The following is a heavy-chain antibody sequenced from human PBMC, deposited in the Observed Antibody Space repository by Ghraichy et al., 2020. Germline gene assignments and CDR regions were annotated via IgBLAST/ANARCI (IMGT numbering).Heavy chain of an antibody. V-gene: IGHV3-23*01. CDR2: ISGSGGST. Sequence: GGSLRLSCAASGFTFSTYGMSWVRQAPGKGLEWVSAISGSGGSTYYADSVKGRFTISRDNSKNTLYLQMNSLRAEDTAVYYCAKIPGYYDSESYQYAFDIWGQETMVAVSS. CDR3: AKIPGYYDSESYQYAFDI. CDR1: GFTFSTYG. D-gene: IGHD3-10*01. J-gene: IGHJ3*02.